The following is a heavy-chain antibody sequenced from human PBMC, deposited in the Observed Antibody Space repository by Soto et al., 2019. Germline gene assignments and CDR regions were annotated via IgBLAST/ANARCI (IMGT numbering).Heavy chain of an antibody. CDR1: GDSVSSNSAA. J-gene: IGHJ6*03. D-gene: IGHD6-19*01. Sequence: QTLSLIFAISGDSVSSNSAAWNWIRQSPSAGLEWLGRTYYRSKWYNDYAVSVKSRITINPDTSKNQFSLQLNSVTPEDTAVYYCARQAVADPYYYYYMDVWGKGTTVTVSS. CDR2: TYYRSKWYN. V-gene: IGHV6-1*01. CDR3: ARQAVADPYYYYYMDV.